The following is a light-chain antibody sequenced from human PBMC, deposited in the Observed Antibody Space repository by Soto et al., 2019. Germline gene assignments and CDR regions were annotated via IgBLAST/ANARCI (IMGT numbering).Light chain of an antibody. Sequence: QPVLTQPPSASGTPGQRVAISCSGSSSNIGSNSVNWYQQFPGTAPKLLIYSNNQRPSGVPYRFSGSKSGTSASLAISGLQSEDEADYHCASWDDSLKGVVFGGGTKLTVL. CDR3: ASWDDSLKGVV. V-gene: IGLV1-44*01. CDR1: SSNIGSNS. CDR2: SNN. J-gene: IGLJ2*01.